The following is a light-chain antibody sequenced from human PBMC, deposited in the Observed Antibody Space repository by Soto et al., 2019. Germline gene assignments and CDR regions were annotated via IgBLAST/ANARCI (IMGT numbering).Light chain of an antibody. V-gene: IGLV8-61*01. CDR2: STN. CDR1: SGSVSTSYY. J-gene: IGLJ3*02. CDR3: VLYMGGGIHWL. Sequence: QTVVTQEPSFSVSPGGTVTLTCGLSSGSVSTSYYPSWYQQTPGQAPRTLIYSTNTRSSGVHDRFSGSILGNKAALTITGAQADDESDYYCVLYMGGGIHWLFGGGTKLTVL.